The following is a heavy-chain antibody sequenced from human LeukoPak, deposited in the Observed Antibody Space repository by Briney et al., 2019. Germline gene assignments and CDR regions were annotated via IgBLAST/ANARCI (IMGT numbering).Heavy chain of an antibody. CDR2: IYTSGST. CDR3: ASSAIVGATYYFDY. CDR1: GGSISSYY. J-gene: IGHJ4*02. Sequence: PSETLSLTCTVSGGSISSYYWSWIRQPAGKGLEWIERIYTSGSTNYNPSLKSRVTMSVDTSKNQFSLKLSSVTAADTAVYYCASSAIVGATYYFDYWGQGTLVTVSS. D-gene: IGHD1-26*01. V-gene: IGHV4-4*07.